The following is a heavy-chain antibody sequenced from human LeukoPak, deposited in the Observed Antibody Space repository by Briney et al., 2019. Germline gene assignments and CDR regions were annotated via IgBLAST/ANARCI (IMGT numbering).Heavy chain of an antibody. CDR1: GFTFSSYA. CDR3: AKAFGSGSWYRPIDY. J-gene: IGHJ4*02. CDR2: ISGSGGST. Sequence: GGSLRLSCAASGFTFSSYAMSWVRQAPGKGLEWVSAISGSGGSTYYADSVKGRFTISRDNSKNTLYLQMNSLRAEDTAVYYCAKAFGSGSWYRPIDYWGQGTLVTVSS. V-gene: IGHV3-23*01. D-gene: IGHD6-13*01.